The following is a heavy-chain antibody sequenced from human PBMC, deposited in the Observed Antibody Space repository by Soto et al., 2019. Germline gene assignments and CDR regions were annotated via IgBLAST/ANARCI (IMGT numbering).Heavy chain of an antibody. D-gene: IGHD1-7*01. CDR3: ARDRYELGYYYYGMDV. CDR2: IYYSGST. V-gene: IGHV4-31*03. CDR1: GGTSSGGGDY. J-gene: IGHJ6*02. Sequence: SETLSLTCSVSGGTSSGGGDYWSWIRQHPGKGLEWIGYIYYSGSTYYNPSLKSRVTISVDTSKNQFSLKLSSVTAADTAVYYCARDRYELGYYYYGMDVWGQGTTVTVSS.